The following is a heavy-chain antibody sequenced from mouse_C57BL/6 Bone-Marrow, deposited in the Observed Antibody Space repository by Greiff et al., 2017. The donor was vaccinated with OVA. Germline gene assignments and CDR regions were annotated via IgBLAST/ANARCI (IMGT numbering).Heavy chain of an antibody. CDR1: GYTFTEYT. D-gene: IGHD1-1*01. J-gene: IGHJ1*03. CDR3: AIHEEVYDYGSSWYFDV. Sequence: VQLQQSGAELVKPGASVTLSCEASGYTFTEYTIHWVKQRSGQGLEWIGWFYPGRGSIKYNEKFKDQATLTADKSSSPVYMEISSLTSEDSAFYYCAIHEEVYDYGSSWYFDVWGRGTTVTVTA. V-gene: IGHV1-62-2*01. CDR2: FYPGRGSI.